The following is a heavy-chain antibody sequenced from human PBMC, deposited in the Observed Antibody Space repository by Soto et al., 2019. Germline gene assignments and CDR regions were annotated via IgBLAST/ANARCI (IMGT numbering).Heavy chain of an antibody. Sequence: PSETLSLTCTVSGDSLSSRSLYWGWVRQPPGKGLEWIGTFFSGNTYSNPSLKSRVSISVDTSKRQFSLKLRSVAAADTAMYYCATTRGLAVGGSFDYWGQGALVTVSS. J-gene: IGHJ4*01. V-gene: IGHV4-39*01. CDR3: ATTRGLAVGGSFDY. D-gene: IGHD6-13*01. CDR1: GDSLSSRSLY. CDR2: FFSGNT.